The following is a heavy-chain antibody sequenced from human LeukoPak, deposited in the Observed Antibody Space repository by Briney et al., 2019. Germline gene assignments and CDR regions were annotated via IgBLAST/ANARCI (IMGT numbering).Heavy chain of an antibody. V-gene: IGHV4-59*01. CDR3: ARDRRKAAATVGWFDP. CDR2: IYYSGST. CDR1: GGSISSYY. J-gene: IGHJ5*02. Sequence: SETLSLTCTVSGGSISSYYWSWIRQPPGKGLEWIGYIYYSGSTNYNPSLESRVTISVDTSKNKFSLKLSSVTAADTAVYYCARDRRKAAATVGWFDPWGQGTLVTVSS. D-gene: IGHD2-2*01.